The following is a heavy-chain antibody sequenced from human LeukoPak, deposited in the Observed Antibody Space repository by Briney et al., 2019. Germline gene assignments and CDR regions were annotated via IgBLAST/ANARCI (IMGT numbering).Heavy chain of an antibody. Sequence: GGSLRLSCAASGFTFSSYWMHWVRQAPGKGLVWVSRINTDGSSTSYADSVKGRFTISRDNAKNTLYLQMNSLRAEDTAVYYCASMRLYVNWFDPWGQGTLVTVSS. CDR1: GFTFSSYW. D-gene: IGHD5/OR15-5a*01. V-gene: IGHV3-74*01. CDR2: INTDGSST. CDR3: ASMRLYVNWFDP. J-gene: IGHJ5*02.